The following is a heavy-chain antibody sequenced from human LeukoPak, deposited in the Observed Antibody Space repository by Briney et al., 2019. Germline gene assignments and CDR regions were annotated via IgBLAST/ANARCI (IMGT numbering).Heavy chain of an antibody. Sequence: GGSLRLSCAASGFTLSTYEMTWVRQAPGKGLEWVSSISTSSAHTHYADSVKGRFTISRDNAKNSLYLQMNSLRAEDTAVYYCASLIAATQWGPLDYWGQGTLVTVSS. V-gene: IGHV3-21*01. J-gene: IGHJ4*02. CDR1: GFTLSTYE. D-gene: IGHD6-13*01. CDR3: ASLIAATQWGPLDY. CDR2: ISTSSAHT.